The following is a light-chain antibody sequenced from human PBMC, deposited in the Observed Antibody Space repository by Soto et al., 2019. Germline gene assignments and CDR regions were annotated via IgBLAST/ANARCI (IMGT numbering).Light chain of an antibody. CDR2: AAS. Sequence: DIQVTQSPSSLSASVGDRVTITCRASQNIKNYVNWYQRKPGTAPRLLIYAASNLHSGVPSRFSASGSGTEFALSISGLQPDDFGTYYCQQGFSLPWTFGQGTKVDIK. V-gene: IGKV1-39*01. CDR1: QNIKNY. CDR3: QQGFSLPWT. J-gene: IGKJ1*01.